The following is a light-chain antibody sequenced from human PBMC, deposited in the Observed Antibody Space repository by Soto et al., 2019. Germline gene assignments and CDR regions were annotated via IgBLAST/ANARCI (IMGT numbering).Light chain of an antibody. Sequence: QSALTHPPSASGSPGQAVTISCTGTSSDVGGYKDVSWYQQHPGKAPKLMIFEVNKRPSGVPDRFSGSKSGNTASLTVSGLQAEDEADYYCSSYAGINNLGVFGTGTKVTVL. J-gene: IGLJ1*01. V-gene: IGLV2-8*01. CDR1: SSDVGGYKD. CDR2: EVN. CDR3: SSYAGINNLGV.